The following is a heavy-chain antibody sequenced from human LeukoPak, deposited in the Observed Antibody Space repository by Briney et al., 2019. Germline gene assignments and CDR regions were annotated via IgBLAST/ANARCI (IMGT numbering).Heavy chain of an antibody. CDR3: ASARGSNYGALGD. D-gene: IGHD5-18*01. J-gene: IGHJ4*02. Sequence: PGGSLRLSCAASGFTVSTNYMTWVRQAPGKGLEWVSVICSGGSTFYGDSVKGRFSISRDNSKNPLYLQMNSLGAEDTAVYYCASARGSNYGALGDWGQGTLVTVSS. CDR2: ICSGGST. CDR1: GFTVSTNY. V-gene: IGHV3-53*01.